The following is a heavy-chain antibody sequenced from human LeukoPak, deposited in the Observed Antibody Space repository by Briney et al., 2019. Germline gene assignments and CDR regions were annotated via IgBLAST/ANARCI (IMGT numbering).Heavy chain of an antibody. V-gene: IGHV1-2*02. J-gene: IGHJ4*02. CDR2: INPNSGGT. CDR3: ARLIFTPKRIAAAEYYFDY. CDR1: GYTFTGYY. D-gene: IGHD6-13*01. Sequence: ASVKVSCKASGYTFTGYYMHWVRQAPGQGLEWMGWINPNSGGTNYAQKFQGRVTMTRDTSISTAYMELSRLRSDDTAAYYCARLIFTPKRIAAAEYYFDYWGQGTLVTVSS.